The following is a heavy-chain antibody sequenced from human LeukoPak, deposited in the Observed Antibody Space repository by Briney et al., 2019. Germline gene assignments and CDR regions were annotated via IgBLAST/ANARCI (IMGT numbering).Heavy chain of an antibody. J-gene: IGHJ5*02. CDR3: ARANYYDSSGYYYINWFDP. CDR2: IYYSGST. D-gene: IGHD3-22*01. Sequence: SETLSLTCTVSGYSISSGYYWGWIRQPPGKGLEWIGSIYYSGSTYYNPSLKSRVTISVDTSKNQFSLKLSSVTAADTAVYYCARANYYDSSGYYYINWFDPWGQGTLVTVSS. V-gene: IGHV4-38-2*02. CDR1: GYSISSGYY.